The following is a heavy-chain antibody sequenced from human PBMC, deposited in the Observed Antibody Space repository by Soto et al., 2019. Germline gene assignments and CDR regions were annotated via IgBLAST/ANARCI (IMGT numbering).Heavy chain of an antibody. CDR3: ARGGIVGSRTKYCSGGSCYHPRLGAFDI. CDR1: GFTFSDYY. Sequence: GGSLRLSCAASGFTFSDYYMSWIRQAPGKGLEWVSYISSSGSTIYYADSVKGRFTISRDNAKNSLYLQMNSLGAEDTAVYYCARGGIVGSRTKYCSGGSCYHPRLGAFDIWGQGTMVTVSS. J-gene: IGHJ3*02. V-gene: IGHV3-11*01. CDR2: ISSSGSTI. D-gene: IGHD2-15*01.